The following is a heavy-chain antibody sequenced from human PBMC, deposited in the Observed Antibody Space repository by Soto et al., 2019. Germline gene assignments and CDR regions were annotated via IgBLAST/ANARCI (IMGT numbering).Heavy chain of an antibody. J-gene: IGHJ6*02. Sequence: GGSLRLSCAASGFTFSDYYMSWIRQAPGKGLEWVSYISSSSSYTNYADSVKGRFTISRDNAKNSLYLQMNSLRAEDTAVYYCARDDRGYDILTGYFEPYYYYGMDVWGQGTTVTVSS. D-gene: IGHD3-9*01. CDR1: GFTFSDYY. CDR3: ARDDRGYDILTGYFEPYYYYGMDV. CDR2: ISSSSSYT. V-gene: IGHV3-11*06.